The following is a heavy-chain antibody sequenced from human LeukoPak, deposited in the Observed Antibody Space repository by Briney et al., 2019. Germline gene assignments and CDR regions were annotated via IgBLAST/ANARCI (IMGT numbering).Heavy chain of an antibody. CDR1: GGSFSGYY. V-gene: IGHV4-34*01. Sequence: PSETLSLTCAVYGGSFSGYYWSWTRQPPGKGLEWIGEIKQSGSTNYNPSLKSRVTISVDTSKNHFSLKLSSVTAADTAVYYCARDRSFDGIDPWGQGTLVTVSS. J-gene: IGHJ5*02. D-gene: IGHD3-9*01. CDR2: IKQSGST. CDR3: ARDRSFDGIDP.